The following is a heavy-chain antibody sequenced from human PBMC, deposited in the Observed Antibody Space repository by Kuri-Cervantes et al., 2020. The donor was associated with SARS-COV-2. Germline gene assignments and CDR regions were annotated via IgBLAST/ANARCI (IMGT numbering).Heavy chain of an antibody. CDR1: GFSLSRYT. CDR3: ASFPNDYGDYGDAFDI. Sequence: GESLKISCAASGFSLSRYTMNWVRQAPGKALEWVSSISGSGSYIYYADSVKGRFTISRDNAKNSLYLQMNSLRAEDTAVYYCASFPNDYGDYGDAFDIWGQGTMVTVSS. CDR2: ISGSGSYI. D-gene: IGHD4-17*01. V-gene: IGHV3-21*01. J-gene: IGHJ3*02.